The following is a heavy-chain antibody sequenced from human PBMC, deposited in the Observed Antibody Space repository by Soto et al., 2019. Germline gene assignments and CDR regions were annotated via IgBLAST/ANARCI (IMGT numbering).Heavy chain of an antibody. Sequence: GGSLRLSCAASGFTFSSYGMHWVRQAPGKGLEWVAVIWYDGSNKYYADSVKGRFTISRDNSKNTLYLQMNSLRAEDTAVYYCKSGKYYDFWSGYSLHDAFDIWGQGTMVTVSS. J-gene: IGHJ3*02. CDR2: IWYDGSNK. D-gene: IGHD3-3*01. V-gene: IGHV3-33*01. CDR1: GFTFSSYG. CDR3: KSGKYYDFWSGYSLHDAFDI.